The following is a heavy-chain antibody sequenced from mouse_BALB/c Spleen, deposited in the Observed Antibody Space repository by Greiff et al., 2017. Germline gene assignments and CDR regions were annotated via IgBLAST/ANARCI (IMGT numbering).Heavy chain of an antibody. Sequence: QVQLQQPGPELVRPGASVNLSCKASGYTFTSYWINWVKQRPGQGLEWIGNIYPSDSYTNYNQKFKDKATLTVDKSSSTAYMQLSSPTSEDSAVYYCTRAGGGYDAFDYWGQGTTLTVSS. CDR1: GYTFTSYW. J-gene: IGHJ2*01. CDR3: TRAGGGYDAFDY. V-gene: IGHV1-69*02. CDR2: IYPSDSYT. D-gene: IGHD2-2*01.